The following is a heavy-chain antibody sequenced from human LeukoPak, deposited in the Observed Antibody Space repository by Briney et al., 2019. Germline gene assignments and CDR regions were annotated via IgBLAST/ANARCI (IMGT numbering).Heavy chain of an antibody. CDR3: VRDIGAPGSFDF. V-gene: IGHV3-74*01. J-gene: IGHJ3*01. CDR1: GFTFSSNW. CDR2: ISRDGTIT. D-gene: IGHD6-13*01. Sequence: GGSLRLSCAASGFTFSSNWMHWVRQVPGKGLAWVSRISRDGTITNYADSVKGRFTISRDNAKNTLYLQMNSLRAEDTAVFYCVRDIGAPGSFDFWGPGTMVAVSS.